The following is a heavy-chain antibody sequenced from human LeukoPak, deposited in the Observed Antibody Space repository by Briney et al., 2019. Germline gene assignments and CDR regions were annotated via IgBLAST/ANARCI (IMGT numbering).Heavy chain of an antibody. CDR1: GYTLTGLS. Sequence: ASVKVSCKVSGYTLTGLSMHWVRQAPGKGLEWMGGFDPEDGETIYAQKFQGRVTMTEDTSTDTAYMELSSLRSEDTAVYYCATGKWFGELLPFDYWGQGTLVTVSS. CDR3: ATGKWFGELLPFDY. CDR2: FDPEDGET. J-gene: IGHJ4*02. D-gene: IGHD3-10*01. V-gene: IGHV1-24*01.